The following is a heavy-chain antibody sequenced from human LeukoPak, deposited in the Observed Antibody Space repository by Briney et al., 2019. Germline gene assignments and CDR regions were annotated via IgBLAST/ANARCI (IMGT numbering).Heavy chain of an antibody. J-gene: IGHJ4*02. CDR3: ARGAYCGGDCYRPYFDY. D-gene: IGHD2-21*02. CDR2: INHSGST. CDR1: GGSFSGYY. Sequence: SEALSLTCAVYGGSFSGYYWSGIRQPPGQGLDWIGEINHSGSTNYNPSLKSRVTISVDTSKNQFSLKLSSVTAADTAVYYCARGAYCGGDCYRPYFDYWGQGTLVTVSS. V-gene: IGHV4-34*01.